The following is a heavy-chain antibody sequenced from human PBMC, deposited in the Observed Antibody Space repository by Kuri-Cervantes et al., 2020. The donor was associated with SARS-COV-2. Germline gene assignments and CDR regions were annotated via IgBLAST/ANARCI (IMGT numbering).Heavy chain of an antibody. V-gene: IGHV3-30*03. CDR1: GFIFSNYA. D-gene: IGHD6-13*01. CDR2: ISYDGNNL. Sequence: GESLKISCVASGFIFSNYAMHWVRQAPGKGLEWVAIISYDGNNLYADAVKGRFTISRDNSKNTLHLQMNSLRPEDTAVYYCARETPEHTSSWFDYWGQGPLVTVSS. J-gene: IGHJ4*02. CDR3: ARETPEHTSSWFDY.